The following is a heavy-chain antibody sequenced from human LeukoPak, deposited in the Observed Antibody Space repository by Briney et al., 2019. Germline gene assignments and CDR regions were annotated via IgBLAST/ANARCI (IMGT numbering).Heavy chain of an antibody. Sequence: SETLSLTCTVSGGSISSGGYYWSWIRQHPGKGLEWIGYIYYSGSTYYNPSLKSRVTISVDTSKNQFSLKLSPVTAADTAVYYCARRFAHYYDSSGSLDAFDIWGQGTMVTVSS. CDR3: ARRFAHYYDSSGSLDAFDI. D-gene: IGHD3-22*01. CDR2: IYYSGST. J-gene: IGHJ3*02. V-gene: IGHV4-31*03. CDR1: GGSISSGGYY.